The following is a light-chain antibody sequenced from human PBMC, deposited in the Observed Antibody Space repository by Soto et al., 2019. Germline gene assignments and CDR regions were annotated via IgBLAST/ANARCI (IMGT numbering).Light chain of an antibody. Sequence: SVLTQPASVSGSLGQSITISCTGTSIDVGGYNYVSWYQQHPGQAPKLLIYDVSHRPSGISYRFSGSKSGNTASLTISGLQAEDEADYYCSSYTGSAALVIFGGGTKVTVL. J-gene: IGLJ2*01. CDR3: SSYTGSAALVI. CDR1: SIDVGGYNY. CDR2: DVS. V-gene: IGLV2-14*03.